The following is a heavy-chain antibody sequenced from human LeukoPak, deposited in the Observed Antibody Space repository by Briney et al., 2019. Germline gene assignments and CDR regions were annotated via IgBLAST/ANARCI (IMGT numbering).Heavy chain of an antibody. J-gene: IGHJ4*02. CDR1: GFTFGDYA. CDR3: ARDAAYGYDRFDY. Sequence: GGSLRLSCTASGFTFGDYAMSWVRQAPGKGLEWVANIKEDGTDKNYVESLKGRFTISRDNAKNSLYLQMNNLRAEDTAIYYCARDAAYGYDRFDYWGQGTQVTVSS. V-gene: IGHV3-7*01. D-gene: IGHD5-18*01. CDR2: IKEDGTDK.